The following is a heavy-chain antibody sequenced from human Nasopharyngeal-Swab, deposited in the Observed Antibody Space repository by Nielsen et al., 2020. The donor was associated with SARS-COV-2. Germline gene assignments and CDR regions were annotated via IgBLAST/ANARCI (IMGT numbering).Heavy chain of an antibody. D-gene: IGHD4-17*01. CDR3: TCRALDAYGDYNWFDP. Sequence: SATLSLTCTVSGGSISSSSYYWGWIRQPPGKGLAWIGVIYYSGSTYSNPSLQSRVTISVDTSKKQFSLRLSSVTAADTAVYYCTCRALDAYGDYNWFDPWGQGTLVTVSS. J-gene: IGHJ5*02. CDR2: IYYSGST. V-gene: IGHV4-39*01. CDR1: GGSISSSSYY.